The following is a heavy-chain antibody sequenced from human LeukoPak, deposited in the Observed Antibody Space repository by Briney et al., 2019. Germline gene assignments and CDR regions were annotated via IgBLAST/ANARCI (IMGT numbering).Heavy chain of an antibody. D-gene: IGHD3-9*01. J-gene: IGHJ3*02. CDR1: GFTFSSYT. CDR2: ISSSSSTI. CDR3: ATVRYFDPLDAFDI. Sequence: QPGGSLRLSCAASGFTFSSYTMNWVRQAPGKGLEWVSYISSSSSTIYYADSVKGRFTISRGNAKNSLYLQMNSLRAEDTAVYYCATVRYFDPLDAFDIWGQGTMVTVSS. V-gene: IGHV3-48*04.